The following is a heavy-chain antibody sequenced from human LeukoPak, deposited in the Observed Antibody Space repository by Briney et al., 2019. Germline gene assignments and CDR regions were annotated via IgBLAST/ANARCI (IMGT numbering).Heavy chain of an antibody. CDR2: ISYDGSNK. D-gene: IGHD1-1*01. J-gene: IGHJ4*02. CDR3: ARDLSTSMPGGFDY. CDR1: GFTFSSYG. Sequence: GRSLRLSCAASGFTFSSYGMHWVRQAPGKGLEWVAVISYDGSNKYYADSVKGRFTISRDNSKNTLYLQMNSLRAEDTAVYYCARDLSTSMPGGFDYWGQGSLVTVSS. V-gene: IGHV3-30*03.